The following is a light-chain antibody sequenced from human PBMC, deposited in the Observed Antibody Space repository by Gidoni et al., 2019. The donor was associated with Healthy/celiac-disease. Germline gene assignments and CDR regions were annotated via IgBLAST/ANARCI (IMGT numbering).Light chain of an antibody. CDR2: DAS. CDR3: QQGYS. CDR1: QSVSSY. J-gene: IGKJ2*03. V-gene: IGKV3-11*01. Sequence: EIVLTQSPATLSLSPGERATLSCRASQSVSSYLAWYQQKPGEAPRLLIYDASNRATGIQARFSGSGSGTDFTLTISSLEPEDFAVYYCQQGYSFGQGTKLEIK.